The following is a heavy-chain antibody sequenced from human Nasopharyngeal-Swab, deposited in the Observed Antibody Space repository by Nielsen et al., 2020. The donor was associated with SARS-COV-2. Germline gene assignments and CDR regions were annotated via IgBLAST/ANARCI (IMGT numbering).Heavy chain of an antibody. CDR3: ARNRGGYGYAFDI. D-gene: IGHD5-12*01. CDR1: GGTFISYA. CDR2: IIPIFGTA. J-gene: IGHJ3*02. Sequence: SVKVSCKASGGTFISYAISWVRQAPGQGLEWMGGIIPIFGTANYAQKFQGRVTITADESTSTAYMELSSLRSEDTAVYYCARNRGGYGYAFDIWGQGTMVTVSS. V-gene: IGHV1-69*13.